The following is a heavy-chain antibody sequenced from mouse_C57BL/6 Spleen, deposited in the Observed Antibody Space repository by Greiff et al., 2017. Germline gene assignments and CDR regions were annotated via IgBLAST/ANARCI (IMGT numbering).Heavy chain of an antibody. CDR1: GFTFSSYG. CDR3: TKHFYSYDEGAICY. D-gene: IGHD2-12*01. Sequence: EVKLVESGGDLVKPGGSLKLSCAASGFTFSSYGLSWVRQTPDNRLEWFATISSGGSYTYYPDSVEGPVTISRDHAKNTLYLQMSSLKSEDTAMYYDTKHFYSYDEGAICYWGQGTSVTVSS. J-gene: IGHJ4*01. V-gene: IGHV5-6*01. CDR2: ISSGGSYT.